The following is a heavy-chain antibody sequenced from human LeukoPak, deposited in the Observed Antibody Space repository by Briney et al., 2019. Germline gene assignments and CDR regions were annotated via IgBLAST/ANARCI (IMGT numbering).Heavy chain of an antibody. D-gene: IGHD5-12*01. Sequence: GASVKVSCEASGYTFTAYYMHWVRQVPGQGLEWMGRINPNSGDTDYAQKFQGRVIMTRDTSISTAYMEVSRLRSDDTAVYYCARVDSGHDYGPSWSQGTTVTVSS. CDR3: ARVDSGHDYGPS. V-gene: IGHV1-2*06. J-gene: IGHJ3*01. CDR1: GYTFTAYY. CDR2: INPNSGDT.